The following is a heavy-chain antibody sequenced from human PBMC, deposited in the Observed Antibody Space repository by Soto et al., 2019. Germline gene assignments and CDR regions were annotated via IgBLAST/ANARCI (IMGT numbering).Heavy chain of an antibody. CDR2: ISYDGSKK. Sequence: AGGSLRLSCTVSGFSFSVFGMHWLRQAPGKGPEWVALISYDGSKKHYGDSVKGRFTISRDNSKYTLYLQMNSLRVEDTALYYCARDKDFGDYGGNWFDPWGQGTQVTVSS. CDR3: ARDKDFGDYGGNWFDP. J-gene: IGHJ5*02. D-gene: IGHD4-17*01. CDR1: GFSFSVFG. V-gene: IGHV3-30*03.